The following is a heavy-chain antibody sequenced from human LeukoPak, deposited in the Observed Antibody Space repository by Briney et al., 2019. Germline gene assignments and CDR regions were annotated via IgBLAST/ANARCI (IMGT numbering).Heavy chain of an antibody. Sequence: SETLSLTCTVSGGSISSYYWSWIRQPAGKGLEWIGRIYTSGSTNYNPSLKSRVTMSVGTSKNQFSLKLSSVTAADTAVYYCARDQLGIEDWYFDLWGRGTLVTVSS. D-gene: IGHD7-27*01. CDR3: ARDQLGIEDWYFDL. V-gene: IGHV4-4*07. J-gene: IGHJ2*01. CDR1: GGSISSYY. CDR2: IYTSGST.